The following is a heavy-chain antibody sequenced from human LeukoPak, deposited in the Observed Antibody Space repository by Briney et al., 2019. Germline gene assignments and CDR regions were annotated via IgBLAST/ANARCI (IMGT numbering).Heavy chain of an antibody. CDR3: ARDEPAYYYDSSGYSDAFDI. J-gene: IGHJ3*02. CDR2: FSSNCSTI. CDR1: GFTFCSYS. Sequence: GGSLRLSCAASGFTFCSYSMNWVRQAPGKGLEWVSYFSSNCSTIYYADSVKGRFTISRDNAKNSLYLQMNSLRAEDTAVYYCARDEPAYYYDSSGYSDAFDIWGQGTMVTVSS. D-gene: IGHD3-22*01. V-gene: IGHV3-48*01.